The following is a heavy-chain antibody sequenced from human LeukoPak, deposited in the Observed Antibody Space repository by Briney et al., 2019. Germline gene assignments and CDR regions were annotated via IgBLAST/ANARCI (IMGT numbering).Heavy chain of an antibody. D-gene: IGHD3-10*01. CDR2: INPNSGGT. J-gene: IGHJ4*02. V-gene: IGHV1-2*02. CDR3: ARSMVRGVIRGTSNFDY. CDR1: GYTFTVYY. Sequence: ASVKVSCKASGYTFTVYYMHWVRQAPGQGLEWMGWINPNSGGTNYAQKFQGRVTMTGDTSISTAYMELSRLRSDDTAVYYCARSMVRGVIRGTSNFDYWGQGTLVTVSS.